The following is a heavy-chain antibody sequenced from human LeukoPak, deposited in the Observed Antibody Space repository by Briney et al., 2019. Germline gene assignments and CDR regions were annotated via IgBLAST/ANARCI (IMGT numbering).Heavy chain of an antibody. CDR1: GGSFSGYY. CDR3: ASRSYYSSGSCYGTYYYYGMDV. Sequence: SETLSLTCAVYGGSFSGYYWSWIRQPPGKGLEWIGEINHSGSTNYNPSLKSRVTISVDTSKNQFFLRLSSVTAADTAVYYCASRSYYSSGSCYGTYYYYGMDVWGQGTTVTVSS. CDR2: INHSGST. D-gene: IGHD2-15*01. V-gene: IGHV4-34*01. J-gene: IGHJ6*02.